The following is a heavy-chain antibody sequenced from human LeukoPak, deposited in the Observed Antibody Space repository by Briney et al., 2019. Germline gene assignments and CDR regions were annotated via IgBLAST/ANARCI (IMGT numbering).Heavy chain of an antibody. V-gene: IGHV3-7*01. CDR2: INQDGSQK. CDR1: GFTLSSYW. D-gene: IGHD6-6*01. J-gene: IGHJ4*02. CDR3: ARAVAARSSY. Sequence: GSLRLSCAASGFTLSSYWMSWVRQAPGKGLEWVANINQDGSQKYYVDSVKGRFTISRDNAKNSLYLQMNSLRAEDTAVYYCARAVAARSSYWGQGTLVTVSS.